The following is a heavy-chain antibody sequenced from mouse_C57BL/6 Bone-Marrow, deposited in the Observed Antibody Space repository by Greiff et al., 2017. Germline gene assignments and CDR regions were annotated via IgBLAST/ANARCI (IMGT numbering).Heavy chain of an antibody. J-gene: IGHJ2*01. CDR1: GYTFTSYW. CDR3: ARSKTVVPFDY. Sequence: QVQLQQPGAELVKPGASVKLSCKASGYTFTSYWMQWVKQGPGQGLEWIGEIDPSDSYTNYKQKFKGKATLTVDPSSSTAYMQLSSLTSEDSAVYYCARSKTVVPFDYWGQGTTLTVSS. CDR2: IDPSDSYT. V-gene: IGHV1-50*01. D-gene: IGHD1-1*01.